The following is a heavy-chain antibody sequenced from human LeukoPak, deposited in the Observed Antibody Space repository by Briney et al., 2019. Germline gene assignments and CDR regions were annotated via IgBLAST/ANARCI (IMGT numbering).Heavy chain of an antibody. V-gene: IGHV5-51*01. CDR3: ARREYSTSSGYVY. Sequence: GDSLKISCKGSGYSFNTYWIAWMRQMPGKGLEWVGIIYPGDSDTRYSPSFQGQVTISADKSIGTAYLQWSTLKASDTAMYYCARREYSTSSGYVYWGQGTLVTVSS. D-gene: IGHD6-6*01. CDR2: IYPGDSDT. J-gene: IGHJ4*02. CDR1: GYSFNTYW.